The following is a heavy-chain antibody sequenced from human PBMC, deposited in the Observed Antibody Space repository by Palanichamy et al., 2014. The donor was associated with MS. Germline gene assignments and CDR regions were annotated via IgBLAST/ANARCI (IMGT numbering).Heavy chain of an antibody. V-gene: IGHV4-31*03. Sequence: QVQLQESGPGLVKPSQTLSLTCTVSGGSIGSGGYFWTWIRQHPERGLEWIGCISYTGTTNYNPSLKSRLTISVDTSKNQFSLRLTSVTAADTAVYFCARVGRGIDYWGQGTLVTVSS. D-gene: IGHD1-26*01. CDR3: ARVGRGIDY. CDR2: ISYTGTT. CDR1: GGSIGSGGYF. J-gene: IGHJ4*02.